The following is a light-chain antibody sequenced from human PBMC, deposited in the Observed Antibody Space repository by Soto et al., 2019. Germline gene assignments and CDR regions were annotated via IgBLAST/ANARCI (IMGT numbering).Light chain of an antibody. Sequence: DIQMTQSPSTLSASVGDRVTISCRASQRVSRWVAWYQQKPGKAPKVLIYDASVLESGVPSRFSGDGDGTECTLTISSLQPDDLATYYCQQYKNYASWTFGQGTKVDIK. CDR3: QQYKNYASWT. CDR2: DAS. J-gene: IGKJ1*01. CDR1: QRVSRW. V-gene: IGKV1-5*01.